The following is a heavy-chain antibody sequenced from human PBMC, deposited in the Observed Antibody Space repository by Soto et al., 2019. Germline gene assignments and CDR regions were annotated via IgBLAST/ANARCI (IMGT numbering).Heavy chain of an antibody. D-gene: IGHD1-26*01. J-gene: IGHJ4*02. CDR1: GGSFSGYY. CDR3: ASGRIVSGSYCAY. V-gene: IGHV4-34*01. CDR2: INHSGST. Sequence: QVQLQQWGAGLLKPSETLSLTCAVYGGSFSGYYWSWISQPPGKGLEWIGEINHSGSTNYNPSLKSRVTISVDTSKNQFSLKLSSVTAADTAVYYCASGRIVSGSYCAYWGQGTLVTVSS.